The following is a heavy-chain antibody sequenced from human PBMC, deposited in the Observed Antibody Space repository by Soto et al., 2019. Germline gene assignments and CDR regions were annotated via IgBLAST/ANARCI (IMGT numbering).Heavy chain of an antibody. CDR1: GYTFTTYI. Sequence: QVRLVQSGAEVEKPGASMKVSCKASGYTFTTYILHWVRQAPGQRLEWMGWINAGNGNTKYSQKFQGRVTITRDTSASTAYMELSSLRSEDTAVYYCARDPALDYWGQGTLVTVSS. J-gene: IGHJ4*02. CDR3: ARDPALDY. V-gene: IGHV1-3*01. CDR2: INAGNGNT.